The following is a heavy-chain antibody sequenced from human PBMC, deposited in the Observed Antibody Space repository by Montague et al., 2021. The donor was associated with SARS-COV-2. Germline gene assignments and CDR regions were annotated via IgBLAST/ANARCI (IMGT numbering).Heavy chain of an antibody. V-gene: IGHV4-34*01. J-gene: IGHJ3*01. CDR1: GGSFSVYY. CDR2: INISGTA. D-gene: IGHD2-2*01. Sequence: SETLSLTCAVYGGSFSVYYWSWLRIPPRSGLGLISEINISGTANYNYYPKSQGRITVDTSKNQNTLKLNSVTAADTAMSYCAKARVVVRAARTLVAFDLWGQGTMVTVSS. CDR3: AKARVVVRAARTLVAFDL.